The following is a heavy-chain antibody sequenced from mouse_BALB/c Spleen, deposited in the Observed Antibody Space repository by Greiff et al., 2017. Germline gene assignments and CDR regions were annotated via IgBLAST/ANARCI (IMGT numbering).Heavy chain of an antibody. Sequence: EVKLMESGGGLVKPGGSLKLSCAASGFTFSSYGMSWVRQTPDKRLEWVATISSGGSYTYYPDSVKGRFTISRDNAKNTLYLQMSSLKSEDTAMYYCARQDGYPYWYFDVWGAGTTVTVSS. CDR3: ARQDGYPYWYFDV. CDR2: ISSGGSYT. J-gene: IGHJ1*01. V-gene: IGHV5-6*03. CDR1: GFTFSSYG. D-gene: IGHD2-3*01.